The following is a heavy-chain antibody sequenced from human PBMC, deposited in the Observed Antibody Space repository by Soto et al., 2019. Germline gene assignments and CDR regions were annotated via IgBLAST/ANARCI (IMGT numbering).Heavy chain of an antibody. CDR3: AKDNTYYYDSSGQYDAFDI. CDR2: ISWNSGSI. CDR1: GFTFDDYA. Sequence: GGSLRLSCAASGFTFDDYAMHWVRQAPGKGLEWVSGISWNSGSIGYADSVKGRFTISRDNAKNSLYLQMNSLRAEDTALYYCAKDNTYYYDSSGQYDAFDIWGQGTMVTVSS. V-gene: IGHV3-9*01. J-gene: IGHJ3*02. D-gene: IGHD3-22*01.